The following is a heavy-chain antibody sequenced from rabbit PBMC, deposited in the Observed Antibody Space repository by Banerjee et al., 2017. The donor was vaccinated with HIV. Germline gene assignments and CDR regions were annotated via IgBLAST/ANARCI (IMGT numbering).Heavy chain of an antibody. J-gene: IGHJ4*01. CDR3: VKDRTAGSSDYPL. D-gene: IGHD8-1*01. CDR2: IYTDSSGST. Sequence: QSLEESGGDLVKPGASLTLTCTASGLDFSNSYYMCWVRQAPGKGLEWIGCIYTDSSGSTYYASWAKGRFTISKTSSTTVTLQMTSLTAADTATYFCVKDRTAGSSDYPLWGPGTLVTVS. CDR1: GLDFSNSYY. V-gene: IGHV1S40*01.